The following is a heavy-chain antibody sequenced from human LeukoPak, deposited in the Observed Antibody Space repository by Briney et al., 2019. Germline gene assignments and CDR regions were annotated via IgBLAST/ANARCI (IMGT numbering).Heavy chain of an antibody. CDR1: GYSFTSYW. Sequence: HGESLKISCKGSGYSFTSYWIGWVRQMPGKGLEWMGIIYPGDSDTRYSPSFQGQVTISADKSISTAYLQWSSLKASDTAMYYCATYQLPYYYYYGMDVWGQGTTVTVPS. CDR2: IYPGDSDT. J-gene: IGHJ6*02. D-gene: IGHD2-2*01. V-gene: IGHV5-51*01. CDR3: ATYQLPYYYYYGMDV.